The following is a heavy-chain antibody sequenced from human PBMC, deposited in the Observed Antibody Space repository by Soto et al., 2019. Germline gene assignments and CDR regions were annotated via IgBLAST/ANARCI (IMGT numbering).Heavy chain of an antibody. CDR2: ISFYNGNT. D-gene: IGHD6-19*01. CDR3: ASATSIAVAGKER. V-gene: IGHV1-18*01. J-gene: IGHJ4*02. CDR1: GDTITNYG. Sequence: QVQLVQSGGEVRKPGASVKVSCKASGDTITNYGISWVRQAPGQGLEWMGWISFYNGNTKYAQNLQGRVTLTTDTSTSTAYMELRSLRSDDTDVYYCASATSIAVAGKERWGQGTLVTVSS.